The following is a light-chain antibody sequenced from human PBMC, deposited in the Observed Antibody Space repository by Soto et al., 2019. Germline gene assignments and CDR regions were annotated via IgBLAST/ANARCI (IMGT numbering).Light chain of an antibody. CDR1: QSISSW. CDR3: QQYNSYRT. CDR2: DAY. V-gene: IGKV1-5*01. Sequence: DIQMSQSPSTLSASVGDRVTITCRASQSISSWLDWYQQKPGKAPKLQIYDAYILESGVPSRFSGSGSGTEFTLTISSLQPGDFATYYCQQYNSYRTFGQGTKVEIK. J-gene: IGKJ1*01.